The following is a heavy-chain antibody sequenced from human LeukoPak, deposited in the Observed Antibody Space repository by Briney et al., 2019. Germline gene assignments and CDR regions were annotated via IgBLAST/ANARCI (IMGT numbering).Heavy chain of an antibody. CDR2: IYYSGST. CDR1: GFTFSSYS. CDR3: ARDENGYVWGSFRA. V-gene: IGHV4-59*12. Sequence: PGGSLRLSCAASGFTFSSYSMNWVRQAPGKGLEWIGNIYYSGSTYYNPSLESRVTMSLDTSKNQFSLKLSSVTAADTAVYYCARDENGYVWGSFRAWGQGTLVTVSS. D-gene: IGHD3-16*02. J-gene: IGHJ5*02.